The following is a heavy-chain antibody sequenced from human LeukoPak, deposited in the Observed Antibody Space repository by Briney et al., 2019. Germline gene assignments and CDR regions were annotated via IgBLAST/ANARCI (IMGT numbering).Heavy chain of an antibody. D-gene: IGHD6-13*01. Sequence: ASVKVSCKASGHTFTGYYMHWVRQAPGQGLEWMGWINPNSGGTNYAQKFQGRVTMTRDTSISTAYMELSRLRSDDTAVYYCARVAWSSHDAFDIWGQGTMVTVSS. CDR3: ARVAWSSHDAFDI. CDR1: GHTFTGYY. CDR2: INPNSGGT. V-gene: IGHV1-2*02. J-gene: IGHJ3*02.